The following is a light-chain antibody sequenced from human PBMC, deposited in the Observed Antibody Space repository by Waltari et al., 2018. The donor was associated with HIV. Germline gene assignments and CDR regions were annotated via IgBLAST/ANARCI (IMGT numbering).Light chain of an antibody. Sequence: QSVLTQPPSLSEAPWQRVTISCSGSHSNIGNNAVNWYQQLPGKAPKLLIYYNDLLPSGVSDRFSGSRSGTSASLAISGLQSEDEAHYYCASWDDRLNGWVFGGGTQLTVL. CDR1: HSNIGNNA. J-gene: IGLJ3*02. CDR3: ASWDDRLNGWV. V-gene: IGLV1-36*01. CDR2: YND.